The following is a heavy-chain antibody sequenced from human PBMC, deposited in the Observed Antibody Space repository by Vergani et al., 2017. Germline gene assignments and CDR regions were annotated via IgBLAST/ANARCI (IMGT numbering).Heavy chain of an antibody. V-gene: IGHV4-38-2*02. J-gene: IGHJ3*02. CDR3: ARDPKSYCSGGSCFSVWGAFDI. Sequence: QVQLQESGPGLVKPSETLSLTCAVSGYSISSGYYWGWIRQPPGKGLEWIGSIYHSGSTYYNPSLKSRVTISVDTSKNQFSLKLSSVTAADTAVYYCARDPKSYCSGGSCFSVWGAFDIWGRGTTVTVSS. CDR2: IYHSGST. D-gene: IGHD2-15*01. CDR1: GYSISSGYY.